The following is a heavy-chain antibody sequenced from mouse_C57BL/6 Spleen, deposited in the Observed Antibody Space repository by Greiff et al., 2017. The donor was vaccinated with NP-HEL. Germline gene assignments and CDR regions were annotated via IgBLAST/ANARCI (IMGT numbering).Heavy chain of an antibody. V-gene: IGHV1-22*01. Sequence: EVQLQQSGPELVKPGASVKMSCKASGYTFTDYNMHWVKQSHGKSLEWIGYINPNNGGTSYNQKFKGKATLTVNKSSSTAYMELRSLTSEDSAVYYCASDYYSNYYFDYWGQGTTLTVSS. CDR1: GYTFTDYN. CDR3: ASDYYSNYYFDY. CDR2: INPNNGGT. J-gene: IGHJ2*01. D-gene: IGHD2-5*01.